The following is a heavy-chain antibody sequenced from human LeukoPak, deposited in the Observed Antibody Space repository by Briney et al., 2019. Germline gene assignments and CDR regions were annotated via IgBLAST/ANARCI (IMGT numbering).Heavy chain of an antibody. CDR3: ARVVWFGEPPSLGWFDP. Sequence: GGSLRLSCAASGFTFSSYWMSWVRQAPGKGLEWVANIKQDGSEKYYVDSVKGRFTISRDDAKNSLYLQMNSLRAEDTAVYYCARVVWFGEPPSLGWFDPWGQGTLVTVSS. CDR2: IKQDGSEK. D-gene: IGHD3-10*01. CDR1: GFTFSSYW. V-gene: IGHV3-7*01. J-gene: IGHJ5*02.